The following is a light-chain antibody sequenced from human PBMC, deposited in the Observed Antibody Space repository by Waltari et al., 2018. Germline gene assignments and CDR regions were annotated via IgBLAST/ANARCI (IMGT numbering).Light chain of an antibody. CDR3: QQYDSAQYT. CDR2: DAS. Sequence: DIQMTQSPSSLSASVGDRVTIPCQASQDISKYLNWYQQKPGKAPKLLIYDASTLESGVPERFSGSGSGTDFTFFISSLQPEDFATYFCQQYDSAQYTFGPGTKVDIK. V-gene: IGKV1-33*01. CDR1: QDISKY. J-gene: IGKJ3*01.